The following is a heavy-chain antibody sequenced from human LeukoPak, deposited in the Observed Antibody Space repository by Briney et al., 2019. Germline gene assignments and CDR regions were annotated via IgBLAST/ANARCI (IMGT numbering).Heavy chain of an antibody. CDR3: TKDGYGDYDY. CDR1: VFTLDDYA. D-gene: IGHD4-17*01. J-gene: IGHJ4*02. CDR2: ISGHGDST. Sequence: GVTLSLSRAASVFTLDDYAMHWVRHASGRGLEYVSLISGHGDSTYYAVSVKSRFTISRDNNKLSLYLQMNSLRTEDTALYYCTKDGYGDYDYWGQGTLVTVSS. V-gene: IGHV3-43*02.